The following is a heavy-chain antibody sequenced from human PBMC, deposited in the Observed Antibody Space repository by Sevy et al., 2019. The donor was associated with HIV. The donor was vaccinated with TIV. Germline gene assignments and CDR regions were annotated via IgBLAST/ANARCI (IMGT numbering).Heavy chain of an antibody. CDR3: ATERQLVLDY. D-gene: IGHD6-13*01. J-gene: IGHJ4*02. CDR2: IYYSGST. CDR1: GGSTSSYY. Sequence: SETLSLTCTVSGGSTSSYYWSWIRQPPGKGLEWIGYIYYSGSTNYNPSLKSRVTISVDTSKNQFSLKLSSVTAADTAVYYCATERQLVLDYWGQGTLVTVSS. V-gene: IGHV4-59*01.